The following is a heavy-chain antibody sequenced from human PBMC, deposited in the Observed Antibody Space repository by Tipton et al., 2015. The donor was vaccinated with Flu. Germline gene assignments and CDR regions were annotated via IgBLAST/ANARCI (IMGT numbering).Heavy chain of an antibody. D-gene: IGHD2-21*02. CDR1: ADTFTSYW. Sequence: VQLVQSGAAVKKPGESLKITCKGSADTFTSYWIAWVRQMPGKGLEWMGIIYPGDSDTKYSPSFQGQVTISADKSISTVHLQWSSLKASDTAMYYCVRQNCGGDCYPDYWGQGTLVIVSS. CDR2: IYPGDSDT. CDR3: VRQNCGGDCYPDY. J-gene: IGHJ4*02. V-gene: IGHV5-51*01.